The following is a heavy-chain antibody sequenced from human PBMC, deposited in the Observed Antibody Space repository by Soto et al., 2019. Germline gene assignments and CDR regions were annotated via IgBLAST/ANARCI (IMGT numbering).Heavy chain of an antibody. CDR2: IKSDGSST. CDR3: ARSDWFEP. J-gene: IGHJ5*02. V-gene: IGHV3-74*01. CDR1: GFTFSTYW. Sequence: GGSLRLSCAASGFTFSTYWMHWVRQAPGKGLVWVSRIKSDGSSTSYADSVKGRFTISRDNAKNTLYLQMNSLRVEDTAVYYCARSDWFEPWGQGTLVTVSS.